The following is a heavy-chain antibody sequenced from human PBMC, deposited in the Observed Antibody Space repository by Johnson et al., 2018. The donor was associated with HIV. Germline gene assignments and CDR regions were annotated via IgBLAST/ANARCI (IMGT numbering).Heavy chain of an antibody. CDR2: IFSGGTT. J-gene: IGHJ3*02. D-gene: IGHD5-24*01. CDR1: GFTVSSNY. V-gene: IGHV3-66*01. Sequence: EVQLVESGGGLVQPGGSLRLSCAASGFTVSSNYMSWVRQAPGKGLEWVSVIFSGGTTYYADSVNGRVTISRDNSTNTLYPQMNSLRAEDKALYYCARACRAGYPCDAFDIWGQGTMVTVSS. CDR3: ARACRAGYPCDAFDI.